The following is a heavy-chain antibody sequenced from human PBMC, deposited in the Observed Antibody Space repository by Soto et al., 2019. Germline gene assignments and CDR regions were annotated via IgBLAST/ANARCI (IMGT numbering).Heavy chain of an antibody. Sequence: SETLSLTCTVSGGSISSGDYYWSWIRQPLGKGLEWIGYIYYSGSTYYNPSLKNRITISVDTPKNQLSLKLSSVTAADTAVYYCARAFDDSSGYYGGLGYWGQGTLVTVSS. J-gene: IGHJ4*02. CDR1: GGSISSGDYY. D-gene: IGHD3-22*01. CDR3: ARAFDDSSGYYGGLGY. V-gene: IGHV4-30-4*01. CDR2: IYYSGST.